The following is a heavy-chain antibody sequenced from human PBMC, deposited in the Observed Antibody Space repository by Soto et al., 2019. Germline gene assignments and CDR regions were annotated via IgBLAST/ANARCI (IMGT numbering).Heavy chain of an antibody. CDR1: GFTFSDLA. J-gene: IGHJ5*02. CDR3: AKDDSGVVVENWFDP. CDR2: IGGDGSNK. V-gene: IGHV3-23*01. Sequence: GGSLRLSCAASGFTFSDLAMTWVRQAPGKGLEWVSVIGGDGSNKYYADSVEGRFTVSRDDSKNTLYLQMNSLRAEDTAVYYCAKDDSGVVVENWFDPWGQGTLVTVSS. D-gene: IGHD2-15*01.